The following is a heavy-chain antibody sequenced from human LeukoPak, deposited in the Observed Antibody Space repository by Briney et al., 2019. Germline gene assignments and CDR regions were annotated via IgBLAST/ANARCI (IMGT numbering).Heavy chain of an antibody. J-gene: IGHJ4*02. CDR1: GFTFDDYA. CDR2: IAWNTGNT. CDR3: ANDFKSYDWGSSYSRLWPFDS. V-gene: IGHV3-9*01. D-gene: IGHD3-10*01. Sequence: PGGSLRLSCAASGFTFDDYAMHWVRHAPGKGLEWVSGIAWNTGNTGYADSVKGRFTISRDNAENSLYLQMNSLRAEDTALYYCANDFKSYDWGSSYSRLWPFDSGGQGTLVTVSS.